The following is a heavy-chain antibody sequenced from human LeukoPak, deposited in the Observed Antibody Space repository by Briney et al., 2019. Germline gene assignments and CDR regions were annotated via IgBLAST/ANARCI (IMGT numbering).Heavy chain of an antibody. CDR1: GLTLRNYW. CDR2: ISGDGSFT. CDR3: ATQAYSDFVY. Sequence: GGSLRLSCAASGLTLRNYWVAWVRQSPGKGLERVASISGDGSFTDYVASVRGRFTVSRGNADNSMYLQMNSLTAEDTAVYYCATQAYSDFVYWGRGILVSVSS. D-gene: IGHD4-11*01. V-gene: IGHV3-7*01. J-gene: IGHJ4*02.